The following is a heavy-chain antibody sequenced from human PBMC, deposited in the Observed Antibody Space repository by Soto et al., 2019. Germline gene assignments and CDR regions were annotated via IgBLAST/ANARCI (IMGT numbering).Heavy chain of an antibody. J-gene: IGHJ6*02. V-gene: IGHV4-61*03. CDR2: ISYTGRT. CDR1: GDSVTSGSYY. Sequence: SETLSLTCIVSGDSVTSGSYYWTWLRQPPGKGLEWIGYISYTGRTKYNPSLQSRVTISVETSKNDFSLNLSSVTAADTAVYFCAREWGLLPYYVMNVWGHGTAVTVSS. D-gene: IGHD7-27*01. CDR3: AREWGLLPYYVMNV.